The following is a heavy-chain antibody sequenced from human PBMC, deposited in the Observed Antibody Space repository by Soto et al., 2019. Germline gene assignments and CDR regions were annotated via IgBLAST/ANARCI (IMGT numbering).Heavy chain of an antibody. J-gene: IGHJ4*02. D-gene: IGHD4-17*01. Sequence: EVQLVESGGGLVKPGRSLRLSCTASGFTFGDYAMSWFRQAPGKGLEWVGFIRSKAYGGTTEYAASVKGRFTISRDDSKSIAYLQMNSLKTEDTAVYYCTRVPLRDYPTVTYFDYWGQGTLVTVSS. CDR1: GFTFGDYA. CDR3: TRVPLRDYPTVTYFDY. CDR2: IRSKAYGGTT. V-gene: IGHV3-49*05.